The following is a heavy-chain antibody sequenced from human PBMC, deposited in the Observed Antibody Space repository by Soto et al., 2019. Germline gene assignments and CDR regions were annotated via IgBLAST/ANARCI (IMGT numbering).Heavy chain of an antibody. Sequence: QVQLVQYGAEVKKPEASVRLSCKASGYTFSNYALHWVRQAPGQRLEWMGWIKAGNGNTKYSQKFQGRVTMTRDTSASTVYMELSSLRFEDTAVYYCARFTESRLFDYWGQGTLVTVSS. V-gene: IGHV1-3*01. J-gene: IGHJ4*02. CDR3: ARFTESRLFDY. CDR1: GYTFSNYA. CDR2: IKAGNGNT.